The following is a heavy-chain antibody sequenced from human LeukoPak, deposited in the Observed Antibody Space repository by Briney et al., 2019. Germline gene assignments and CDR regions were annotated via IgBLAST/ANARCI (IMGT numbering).Heavy chain of an antibody. Sequence: SETLSLTCTVSGGSISSYYWSWIRQPAGKGLEWIGRIYTSGSTNYNPSLMSRVTMSVDMSTNQFSLKLSSVTAADTAVYYCARGRGGELPPHFDYWGQGTLVTVSS. D-gene: IGHD1-26*01. CDR3: ARGRGGELPPHFDY. CDR1: GGSISSYY. V-gene: IGHV4-4*07. J-gene: IGHJ4*02. CDR2: IYTSGST.